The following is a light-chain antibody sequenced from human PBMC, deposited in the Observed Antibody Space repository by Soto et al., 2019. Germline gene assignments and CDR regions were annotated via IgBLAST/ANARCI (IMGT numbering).Light chain of an antibody. CDR1: QSVSSN. CDR2: GAS. CDR3: QHSNNWPFT. J-gene: IGKJ2*01. V-gene: IGKV3-15*01. Sequence: EIVMTQSPATLSVSPGERATLSCRASQSVSSNLAWYQQKPGQAPTLLLYGASARATGIPARFSGSGSGTEFTLTISSLRSEDFAVYYCQHSNNWPFTFGQGTKLEIK.